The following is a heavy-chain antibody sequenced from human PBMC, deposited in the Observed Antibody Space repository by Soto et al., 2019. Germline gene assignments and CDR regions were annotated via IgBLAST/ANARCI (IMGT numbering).Heavy chain of an antibody. D-gene: IGHD2-2*01. CDR2: IRSKANTYAT. Sequence: EVQLVESGGGLVQPGGSLKLSCAASGFTFSGSVMHWVRQASGKGLEWVGRIRSKANTYATAYAASVKGRFTISRDDSKNTAYLQMNSLKTEDTAVYYCTRPRPCTSTSCPGGLDVWGQGTTVTVSS. CDR3: TRPRPCTSTSCPGGLDV. V-gene: IGHV3-73*02. J-gene: IGHJ6*02. CDR1: GFTFSGSV.